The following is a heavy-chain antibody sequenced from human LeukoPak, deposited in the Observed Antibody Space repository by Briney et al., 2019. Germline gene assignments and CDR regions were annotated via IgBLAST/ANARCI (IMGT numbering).Heavy chain of an antibody. CDR2: IKQDGSEK. V-gene: IGHV3-7*01. CDR1: GFTFSSDW. Sequence: PGGSLRLSCAASGFTFSSDWMSCVRQAPGKRLEWVANIKQDGSEKYYVDSVKGRFTISRDNAKNSLYLQMNSLRAEDTAVYYCARDGWYYDSSGFYWGQGTLVTVSS. CDR3: ARDGWYYDSSGFY. J-gene: IGHJ4*02. D-gene: IGHD3-22*01.